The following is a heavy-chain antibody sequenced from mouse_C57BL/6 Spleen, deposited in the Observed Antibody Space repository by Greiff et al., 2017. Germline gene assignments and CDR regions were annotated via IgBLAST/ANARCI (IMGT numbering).Heavy chain of an antibody. J-gene: IGHJ4*01. Sequence: EVQGVESGGGLVKPGGSLKLSCAASGFTFSSYTMSWVRQTPEKRLEWVATISGGGGNTYYPDSVKGRFTISRDNAKNTLYLQMSSLRSEDTALYYCARQDDSYAMDYWGQGTSVTVSS. CDR3: ARQDDSYAMDY. CDR1: GFTFSSYT. CDR2: ISGGGGNT. V-gene: IGHV5-9*01. D-gene: IGHD2-4*01.